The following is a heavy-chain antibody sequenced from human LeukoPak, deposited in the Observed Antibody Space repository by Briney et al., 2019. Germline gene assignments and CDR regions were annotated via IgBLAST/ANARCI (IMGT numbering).Heavy chain of an antibody. J-gene: IGHJ4*02. D-gene: IGHD3-22*01. CDR1: GYTFTGNY. CDR2: INPSGGST. V-gene: IGHV1-46*01. CDR3: ARSYYYDSSGYYQYYFDY. Sequence: ASVKVSCKASGYTFTGNYMHWVRQAPGQGLEWMGIINPSGGSTSYAQKFQGRVTMTRDTSTSTVYMELSSLRSEDTAVYYCARSYYYDSSGYYQYYFDYWGQGTLVTVSS.